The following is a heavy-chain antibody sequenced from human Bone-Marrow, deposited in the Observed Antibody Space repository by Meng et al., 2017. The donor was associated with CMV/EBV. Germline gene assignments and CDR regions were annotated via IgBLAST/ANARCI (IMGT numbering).Heavy chain of an antibody. CDR1: GYTFTGYY. Sequence: ASVKVSCKASGYTFTGYYLHWVRQAPGQGLEWTGWINPNSGGTTYAPKFQGRVTMTRDTSISTAYMELSRLRSDDTAVYYCARVPSWVGATTDYGMDVWGQGTTVTVSS. D-gene: IGHD1-26*01. CDR3: ARVPSWVGATTDYGMDV. J-gene: IGHJ6*02. CDR2: INPNSGGT. V-gene: IGHV1-2*02.